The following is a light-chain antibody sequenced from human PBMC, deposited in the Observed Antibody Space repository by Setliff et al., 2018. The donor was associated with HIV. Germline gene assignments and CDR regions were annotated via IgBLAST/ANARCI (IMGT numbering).Light chain of an antibody. Sequence: SYELTQPPSVSVAPGKTAKITCGGNNIGGKSIHWYQQKPGQAPVLVIYYDSDRPSGIPERFSGSNSGSTATLTISRVEAGDEADYYCQVWDTSSDHPYVFGTGTKVTVL. CDR2: YDS. V-gene: IGLV3-21*04. CDR1: NIGGKS. CDR3: QVWDTSSDHPYV. J-gene: IGLJ1*01.